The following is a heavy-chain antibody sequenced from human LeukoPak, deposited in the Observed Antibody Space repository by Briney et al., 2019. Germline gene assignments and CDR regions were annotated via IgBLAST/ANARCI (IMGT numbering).Heavy chain of an antibody. CDR1: GFTFDDYG. V-gene: IGHV3-20*04. CDR3: AREGWYDFWRGYYGGDYFDY. J-gene: IGHJ4*02. Sequence: RPGGSLRLSCAASGFTFDDYGMSWVRQAPGKGLEWVSGINWNGGSTGYADSVKGRFTISRDNAKNTLYLQMNSLRAEDTAVYYCAREGWYDFWRGYYGGDYFDYWGQGTLVTVSS. CDR2: INWNGGST. D-gene: IGHD3-3*01.